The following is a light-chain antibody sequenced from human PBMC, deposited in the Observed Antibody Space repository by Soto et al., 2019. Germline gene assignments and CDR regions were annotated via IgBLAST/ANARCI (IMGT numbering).Light chain of an antibody. Sequence: QPVLTQSPSASASLGASVKLTCTLSSGHSNYAIAWHQQQPEKGPRFLMKLNSDGSHSKGDGIPDRFSGSSSGAERYLTIPSLQSEDEADYYCQTWVTGIHICGGGTKRTVL. J-gene: IGLJ2*01. CDR1: SGHSNYA. CDR2: LNSDGSH. V-gene: IGLV4-69*01. CDR3: QTWVTGIHI.